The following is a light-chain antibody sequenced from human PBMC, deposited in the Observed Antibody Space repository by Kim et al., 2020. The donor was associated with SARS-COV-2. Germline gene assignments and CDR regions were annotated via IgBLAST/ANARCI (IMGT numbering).Light chain of an antibody. CDR2: AAS. CDR1: QSISSH. V-gene: IGKV1-39*01. Sequence: DIQMTQSPSSLSASVGDRVTITCRTTQSISSHLNWYQQNPGRAPKLLISAASTLQGGVPSRFSVSGSETDFTLTISSLQPEDFATYFCEQSYITPYTFGPGTKVYIK. CDR3: EQSYITPYT. J-gene: IGKJ3*01.